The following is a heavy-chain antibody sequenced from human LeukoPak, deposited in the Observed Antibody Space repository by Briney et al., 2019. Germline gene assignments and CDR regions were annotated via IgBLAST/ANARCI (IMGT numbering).Heavy chain of an antibody. D-gene: IGHD5-24*01. CDR1: GGSFSGYY. J-gene: IGHJ3*02. Sequence: SETLSLTCVVYGGSFSGYYWGWIRQPPGKGLEWIGSMYYSGSTYFNPSLKSRVTISVDTSKNQFSLKLSSVTAADTAVYYCARGIQRWLQLSDDGFDIWGQGTMVTVSS. V-gene: IGHV4-34*01. CDR2: MYYSGST. CDR3: ARGIQRWLQLSDDGFDI.